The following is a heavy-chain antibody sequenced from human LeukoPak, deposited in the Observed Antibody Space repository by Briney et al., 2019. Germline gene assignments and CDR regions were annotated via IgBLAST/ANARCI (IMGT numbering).Heavy chain of an antibody. CDR2: IYPGDSDT. J-gene: IGHJ4*02. D-gene: IGHD2-2*01. CDR1: GYRFMSYW. CDR3: ARRARGYCSSTSCYFDS. V-gene: IGHV5-51*01. Sequence: GESLKISCKGSGYRFMSYWIAWVRQMPGKGLEWMGIIYPGDSDTRYSPSFQGQVTISADKSISTAYLQWSSLKASDTAMYYCARRARGYCSSTSCYFDSWGQGTLVTVSS.